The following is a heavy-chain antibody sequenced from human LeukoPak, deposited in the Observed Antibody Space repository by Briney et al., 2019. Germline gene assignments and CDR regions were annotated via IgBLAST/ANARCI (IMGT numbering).Heavy chain of an antibody. V-gene: IGHV1-8*01. Sequence: GASVKVSCKASGYTFTSYDINWVRQATGQGLEWTGWMNPNSGNTGYAQKFQGRVTMTRNTSISTAYMELSSLRSEDTAVYYCARGRWYYDYVWGSYRYYYFDYWGQGTLVTVSS. CDR2: MNPNSGNT. J-gene: IGHJ4*02. D-gene: IGHD3-16*02. CDR1: GYTFTSYD. CDR3: ARGRWYYDYVWGSYRYYYFDY.